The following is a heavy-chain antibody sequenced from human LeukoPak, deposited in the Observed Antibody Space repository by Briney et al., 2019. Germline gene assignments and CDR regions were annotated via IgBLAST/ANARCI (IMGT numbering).Heavy chain of an antibody. J-gene: IGHJ4*02. CDR2: LSSSSSYI. CDR3: ARDTAMVRDFDY. Sequence: PGGSLRLSCAASGFTFSSYSMNWVRQAPGKGLEWVSSLSSSSSYIYYADSVKGRFTISRDNAKNSLYLQMNSLRAEDTAVYYCARDTAMVRDFDYWGQGTLVTVSS. CDR1: GFTFSSYS. D-gene: IGHD5-18*01. V-gene: IGHV3-21*01.